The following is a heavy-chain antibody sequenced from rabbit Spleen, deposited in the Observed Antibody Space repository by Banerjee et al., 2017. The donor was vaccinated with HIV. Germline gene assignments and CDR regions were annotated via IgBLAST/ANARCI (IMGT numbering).Heavy chain of an antibody. CDR3: ARSGYVGWGGDGDLTGNKL. CDR1: GFSFSSNYY. J-gene: IGHJ6*01. Sequence: QSLEESGGDLVKPGASLTLTCTASGFSFSSNYYMCWVRQAPGKGLECIACIYADSSGSTWYASWAKGRFTISKTSSTTVTLQMTTLTVADTATYFCARSGYVGWGGDGDLTGNKLWGPGTLVTVS. D-gene: IGHD4-1*01. CDR2: IYADSSGST. V-gene: IGHV1S40*01.